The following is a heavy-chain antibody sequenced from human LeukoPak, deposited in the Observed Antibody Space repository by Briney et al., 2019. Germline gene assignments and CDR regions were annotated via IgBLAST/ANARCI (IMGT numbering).Heavy chain of an antibody. CDR3: AREGGSWEIDY. Sequence: ASVKVSCKASGYTFASYDINWVRQAPGQGLEWMGWMNPDSTNTGYAQKFQGRVTMTRNTSISTAYMELSSLRSEDTAVYYCAREGGSWEIDYWGQGTLVTVFS. D-gene: IGHD2-15*01. CDR2: MNPDSTNT. J-gene: IGHJ4*02. V-gene: IGHV1-8*01. CDR1: GYTFASYD.